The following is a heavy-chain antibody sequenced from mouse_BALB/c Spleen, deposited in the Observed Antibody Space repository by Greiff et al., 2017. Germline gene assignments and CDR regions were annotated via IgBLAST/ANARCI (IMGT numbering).Heavy chain of an antibody. Sequence: EVMLVESGGGLVKPGGSLKLSCAASGFTFSSYAMSWVRQTPEKRLAWVASISSGGSTYYPDSVKGRFTISRDNARNILYLQMSSLRSEDTAMYYCARFYYDYGYAMDYWGQGTSVTVSS. CDR3: ARFYYDYGYAMDY. V-gene: IGHV5-6-5*01. CDR2: ISSGGST. D-gene: IGHD2-4*01. CDR1: GFTFSSYA. J-gene: IGHJ4*01.